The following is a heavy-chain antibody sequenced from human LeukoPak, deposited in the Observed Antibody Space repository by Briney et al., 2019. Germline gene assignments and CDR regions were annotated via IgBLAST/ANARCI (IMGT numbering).Heavy chain of an antibody. Sequence: TGGSLRLSCAASGFRFNTFWMSWGRQAPGKGLEWVANIKQDGNEKYYADSVKGRFTISRDNGKNSLDLQMNSLRADDTAFYYCARDTLGEGEDANYAVYYFDYWGQGTVVTVSS. CDR3: ARDTLGEGEDANYAVYYFDY. V-gene: IGHV3-7*01. D-gene: IGHD4/OR15-4a*01. J-gene: IGHJ4*02. CDR1: GFRFNTFW. CDR2: IKQDGNEK.